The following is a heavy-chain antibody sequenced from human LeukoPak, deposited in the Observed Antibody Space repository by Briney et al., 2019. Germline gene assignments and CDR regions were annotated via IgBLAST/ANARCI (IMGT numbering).Heavy chain of an antibody. J-gene: IGHJ4*02. Sequence: PGGSLRLSCAASGFTFSSYAMSWVRQAPGKGLEWVAFIRDDGSTRYYADSVKGRFTVSRDNSKNTLYLQMDSLRTEDTAVYYCAKVPHSWGLFDSWGQGTLVTVSS. CDR3: AKVPHSWGLFDS. D-gene: IGHD3-16*01. V-gene: IGHV3-30*02. CDR2: IRDDGSTR. CDR1: GFTFSSYA.